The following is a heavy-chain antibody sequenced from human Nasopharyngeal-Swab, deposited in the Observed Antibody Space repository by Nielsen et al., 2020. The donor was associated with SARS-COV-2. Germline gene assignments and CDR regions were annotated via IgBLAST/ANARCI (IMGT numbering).Heavy chain of an antibody. Sequence: GVLKISCAASGFTFSSYSMNWVRQAPGKGLEWVSSISSSSSYIYYADSVKGRFTISRDNAKNSLYLQMNSLRAEDTAVYYCARGAYYDSRGAFDIWGQGTMVTVSS. CDR2: ISSSSSYI. CDR3: ARGAYYDSRGAFDI. V-gene: IGHV3-21*01. CDR1: GFTFSSYS. D-gene: IGHD3-22*01. J-gene: IGHJ3*02.